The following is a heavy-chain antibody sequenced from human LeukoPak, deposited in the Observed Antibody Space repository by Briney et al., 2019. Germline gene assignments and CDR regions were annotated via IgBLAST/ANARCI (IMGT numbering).Heavy chain of an antibody. CDR3: AREKGASSGSFDY. V-gene: IGHV3-23*01. J-gene: IGHJ4*02. CDR2: ISGSGGST. Sequence: GGSLRLSCAASGFTLSVYWMHWVRQAPGKGLEWVSVISGSGGSTYYADSVKGRFTISRDNSKNTLYLQMNSLRAEETAVYYCAREKGASSGSFDYWGQGTLVTVSS. CDR1: GFTLSVYW. D-gene: IGHD6-19*01.